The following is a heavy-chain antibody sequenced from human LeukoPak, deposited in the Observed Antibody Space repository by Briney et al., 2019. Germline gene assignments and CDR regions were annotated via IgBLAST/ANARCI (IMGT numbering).Heavy chain of an antibody. CDR3: AETQGYYDA. CDR1: GFTFSNYA. J-gene: IGHJ5*02. D-gene: IGHD2-15*01. CDR2: IYGSDDKT. Sequence: PGGSLRLSCVAPGFTFSNYAMSWVRQAPGKGLELVSGIYGSDDKTVYGDAVKGRFTISRDNSKNTLYLQMNSLRADDTAVYYCAETQGYYDAWGQGALVTVSS. V-gene: IGHV3-23*01.